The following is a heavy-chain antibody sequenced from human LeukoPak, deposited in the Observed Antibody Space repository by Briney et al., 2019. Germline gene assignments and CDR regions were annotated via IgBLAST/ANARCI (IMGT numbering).Heavy chain of an antibody. CDR3: AKGRSGSCYSASDY. CDR1: GFTFSSYE. D-gene: IGHD2-15*01. V-gene: IGHV3-48*03. J-gene: IGHJ4*02. CDR2: ISSSGSTI. Sequence: GGSLRLSCAASGFTFSSYEMNWVRQAPGKGLEWVSYISSSGSTIYYADSVKGRFTISRDNAKNSLYLQMNSLRAEDTAVYYCAKGRSGSCYSASDYWGQGALVTVSS.